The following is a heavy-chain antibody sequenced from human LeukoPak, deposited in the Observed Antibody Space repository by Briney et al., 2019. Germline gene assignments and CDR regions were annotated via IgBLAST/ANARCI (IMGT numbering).Heavy chain of an antibody. CDR3: ARGGRLWFGELLETHWFDP. J-gene: IGHJ5*02. Sequence: PSETLSLTCAVSGGSISSSNWWSWVRQPPGKGLEWIGEIYHSGSTNYNPSLKSRVTMSVDTSKNQFSLKLSSVTAADTAVYYCARGGRLWFGELLETHWFDPWGQGTLVTVSS. CDR2: IYHSGST. V-gene: IGHV4-4*02. CDR1: GGSISSSNW. D-gene: IGHD3-10*01.